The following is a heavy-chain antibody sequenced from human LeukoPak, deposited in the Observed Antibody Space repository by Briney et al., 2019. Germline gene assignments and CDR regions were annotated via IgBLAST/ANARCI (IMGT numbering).Heavy chain of an antibody. J-gene: IGHJ4*02. V-gene: IGHV5-51*01. Sequence: GESLKISCKGSGYTFTNYWIGWVRQMPGKGLEWMGIIYPGTSDTKYSPSFQGHVTVSADKSISTAYLQWSSLKASDTAMYYCARRGYDSRGYHFYFDYWGQGTLVTVSS. CDR3: ARRGYDSRGYHFYFDY. CDR2: IYPGTSDT. CDR1: GYTFTNYW. D-gene: IGHD3-22*01.